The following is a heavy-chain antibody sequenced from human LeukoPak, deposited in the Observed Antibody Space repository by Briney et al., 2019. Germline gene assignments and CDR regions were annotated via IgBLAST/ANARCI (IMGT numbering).Heavy chain of an antibody. Sequence: GGSLRLSCAASGFTFSSYCMSWVRQAPGKGLEWVANIKKNGSEKYYVDSVKGRFTISRDNAKNSLYLQMNSLRAEDTAVYYCATEGGGYNWIQYWGQGTLVTVSS. CDR2: IKKNGSEK. J-gene: IGHJ4*02. CDR1: GFTFSSYC. V-gene: IGHV3-7*01. D-gene: IGHD1-20*01. CDR3: ATEGGGYNWIQY.